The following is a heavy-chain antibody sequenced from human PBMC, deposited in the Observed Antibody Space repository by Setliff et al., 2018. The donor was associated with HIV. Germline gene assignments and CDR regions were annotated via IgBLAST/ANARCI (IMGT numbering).Heavy chain of an antibody. CDR2: IYYSGST. CDR1: GGSISNY. CDR3: ARIPNHSSGFDY. J-gene: IGHJ4*02. V-gene: IGHV4-59*08. Sequence: PSETLSLTCTVSGGSISNYWSWIRQPPGKGLEWIGYIYYSGSTNYNPSLKSRVTISVDTSKNQFSLKLTSVTAADTAVYYCARIPNHSSGFDYWGQGTPVTVSS. D-gene: IGHD3-22*01.